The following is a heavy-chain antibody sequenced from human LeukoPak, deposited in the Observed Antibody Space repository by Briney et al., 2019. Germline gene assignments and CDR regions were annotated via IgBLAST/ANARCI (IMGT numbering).Heavy chain of an antibody. V-gene: IGHV4-59*12. CDR2: IFYSGST. D-gene: IGHD5-12*01. Sequence: SETLSLTCTVSGGSLSNYYWSWIRQPPGKGLEWIGYIFYSGSTNYNPSLKSRVTISQDTSKNQFSLKLSSVTAADTAVYYCARGSGYDLIDYWGQGTLVTVSS. CDR1: GGSLSNYY. CDR3: ARGSGYDLIDY. J-gene: IGHJ4*02.